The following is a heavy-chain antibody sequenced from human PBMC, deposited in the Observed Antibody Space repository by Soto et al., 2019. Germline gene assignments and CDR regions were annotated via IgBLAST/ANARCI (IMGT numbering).Heavy chain of an antibody. J-gene: IGHJ3*02. CDR3: AAVGAELRYFDYAFDI. Sequence: ASVKVSCKAPGFTFTSSAIQWVRQARGQRLEWIGWIVVGSGNTNYAQKFQERVTITRDMSTSTAYMELSSLRSEDTAVYYCAAVGAELRYFDYAFDIWGQGTMVTVSS. CDR1: GFTFTSSA. D-gene: IGHD3-9*01. CDR2: IVVGSGNT. V-gene: IGHV1-58*02.